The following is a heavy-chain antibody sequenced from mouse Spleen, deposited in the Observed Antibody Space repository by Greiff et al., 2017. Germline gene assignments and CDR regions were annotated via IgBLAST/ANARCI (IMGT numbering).Heavy chain of an antibody. Sequence: EVKVVESGGGLVQPGGSRKLSCAASGFTFSSFGMHWVRQAPEKGLEWVAYISSGSSTIYYADTVKGRFTISRDNPKNTLFLQMTSLRSEDTAMYYCARWGTGPFDYWGQGTTLTVSS. CDR3: ARWGTGPFDY. J-gene: IGHJ2*01. V-gene: IGHV5-17*02. CDR1: GFTFSSFG. CDR2: ISSGSSTI. D-gene: IGHD4-1*01.